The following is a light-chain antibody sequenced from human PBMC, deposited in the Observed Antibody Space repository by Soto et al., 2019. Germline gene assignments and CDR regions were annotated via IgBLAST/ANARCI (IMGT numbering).Light chain of an antibody. J-gene: IGLJ1*01. CDR3: QVWDSSSDHRV. Sequence: SYELTQTPSVSVAPGKTARITCGGNNIGSKSVHWYQQKPGQAPVLVIYYDSDRPSGIPERFSGSNSGNTATLTISRVEAGDEADYYCQVWDSSSDHRVFGTGTKVTVL. V-gene: IGLV3-21*04. CDR2: YDS. CDR1: NIGSKS.